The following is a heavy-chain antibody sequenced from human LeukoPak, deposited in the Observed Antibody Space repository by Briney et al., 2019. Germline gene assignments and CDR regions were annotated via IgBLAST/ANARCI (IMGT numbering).Heavy chain of an antibody. D-gene: IGHD5-12*01. Sequence: TSETLSLTCTVSGGSISSYYWSWIRQPPGKGLEWIGYIYYSGSTNYNPSLKSRVTISVDTSKNQFSLKLSSVTAADTAVYYCARVEEWLRLDYSGQGTLVTVSS. CDR2: IYYSGST. J-gene: IGHJ4*02. CDR1: GGSISSYY. V-gene: IGHV4-59*01. CDR3: ARVEEWLRLDY.